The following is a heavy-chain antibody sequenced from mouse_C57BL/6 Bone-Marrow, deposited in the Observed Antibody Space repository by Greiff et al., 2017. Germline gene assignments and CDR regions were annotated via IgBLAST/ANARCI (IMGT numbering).Heavy chain of an antibody. CDR3: ARDRNYGRFAY. J-gene: IGHJ3*01. CDR2: ISDGGSYT. Sequence: EVKLMESGEGLVKPGGSLKLSWAASGFPFSSYAMSWVRQTPEKRLEWVETISDGGSYTYYPDNVKGRFTISRDNAKNNLYLQMSHLKSEDTAMYYCARDRNYGRFAYWGQGTLVTVSA. CDR1: GFPFSSYA. D-gene: IGHD1-1*01. V-gene: IGHV5-4*01.